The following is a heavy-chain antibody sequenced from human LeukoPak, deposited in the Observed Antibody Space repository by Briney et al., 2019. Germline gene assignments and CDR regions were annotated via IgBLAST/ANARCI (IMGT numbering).Heavy chain of an antibody. CDR3: AVAYGLDV. CDR2: IKQDGSEK. D-gene: IGHD3-10*01. Sequence: GGSLRLSCAAYGFTFSSYWMSWVRQAPGKGLEWVANIKQDGSEKYYVDSVKGRFTISRDNARNSLYLQINSLSAEDTAIYYCAVAYGLDVWGQGTTVTVSS. CDR1: GFTFSSYW. J-gene: IGHJ6*02. V-gene: IGHV3-7*03.